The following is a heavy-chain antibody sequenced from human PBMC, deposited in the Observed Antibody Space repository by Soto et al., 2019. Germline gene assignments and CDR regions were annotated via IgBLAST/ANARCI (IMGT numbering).Heavy chain of an antibody. CDR2: ISSGSTTI. Sequence: GGSLRLSCAASGFIFSGYNMNWVRQAPGKGLEWVSYISSGSTTIYYADSVKGRFTISRDNAKNILFLQMDSLRAEDTAVYFCAKDLIRGDGYIDFDYWGQGTLVTVSS. J-gene: IGHJ4*02. CDR1: GFIFSGYN. D-gene: IGHD3-10*01. V-gene: IGHV3-48*01. CDR3: AKDLIRGDGYIDFDY.